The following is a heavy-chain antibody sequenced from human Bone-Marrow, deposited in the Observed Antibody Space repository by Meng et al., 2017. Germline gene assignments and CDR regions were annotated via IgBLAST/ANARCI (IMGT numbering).Heavy chain of an antibody. CDR3: ASSMTTVTAEIDY. Sequence: QVQLQESGPGLVKPSQNLSLTCTVSGGSISSGDYYWSWIRQPPGKGLEWIGYIYYSGSTYYNPSLKSRVTISVDTSKNQFSLKLSSVTAADTAVYYCASSMTTVTAEIDYWGQGTLVTVSS. V-gene: IGHV4-30-4*01. J-gene: IGHJ4*02. CDR2: IYYSGST. D-gene: IGHD4-17*01. CDR1: GGSISSGDYY.